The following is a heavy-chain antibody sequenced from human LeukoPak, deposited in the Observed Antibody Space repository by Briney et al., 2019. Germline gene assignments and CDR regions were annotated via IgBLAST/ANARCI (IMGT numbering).Heavy chain of an antibody. J-gene: IGHJ4*02. CDR3: ARGGLGYSYGSGRDFDY. V-gene: IGHV3-30*04. Sequence: GGSLRLSCAASGFTFNSYGMHWVRQAPGKGLEWVAVISYDGSKKYYADSVKGRFTISRDISKNTLYLQMNSLRADDTAVYYCARGGLGYSYGSGRDFDYWGQGTLVTVSS. CDR1: GFTFNSYG. D-gene: IGHD3-10*01. CDR2: ISYDGSKK.